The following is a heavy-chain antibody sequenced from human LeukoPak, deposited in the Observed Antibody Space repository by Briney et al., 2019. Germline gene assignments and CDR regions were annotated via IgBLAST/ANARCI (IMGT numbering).Heavy chain of an antibody. V-gene: IGHV4-39*07. J-gene: IGHJ6*02. CDR2: INHSGST. CDR1: GGSISSSSYY. CDR3: ARGNGDYPYYYYYGMDV. Sequence: SSETLSLTCTVSGGSISSSSYYWSWIRQPPGKGLEWIGEINHSGSTNYNPSLKSRVTISVDTSKNQFSLKLSSVTAADTAVYYCARGNGDYPYYYYYGMDVWGQGTTVTVSS. D-gene: IGHD4-17*01.